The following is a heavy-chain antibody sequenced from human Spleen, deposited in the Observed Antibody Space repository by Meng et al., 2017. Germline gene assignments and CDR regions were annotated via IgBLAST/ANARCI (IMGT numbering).Heavy chain of an antibody. CDR2: IGTKPKSYAA. CDR1: GVSFSDSD. J-gene: IGHJ4*02. Sequence: GESLKISCAVSGVSFSDSDIHWVRQASGKGLEWVGRIGTKPKSYAAAYAASVRGRFTISRDDSKNTAYLQMNSLRAEDTAVYYCARDPPRLDSYYYGSGSYLFDYWGQGTLVTVSS. D-gene: IGHD3-10*01. V-gene: IGHV3-73*01. CDR3: ARDPPRLDSYYYGSGSYLFDY.